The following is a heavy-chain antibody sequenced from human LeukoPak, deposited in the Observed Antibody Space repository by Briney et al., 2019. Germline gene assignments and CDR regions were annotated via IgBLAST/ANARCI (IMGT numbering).Heavy chain of an antibody. V-gene: IGHV4-61*02. Sequence: SQTLSLTCTVSGGSISSGSYYWSWIRQPAGKGLEWIGRIYTSGSTNYNPSLKSRVTISVDTSKNQSSLKLSSVTAADTAVYYCARDRNIAASYYYYYYYMDVWGKGTTVTVSS. J-gene: IGHJ6*03. D-gene: IGHD6-6*01. CDR3: ARDRNIAASYYYYYYYMDV. CDR2: IYTSGST. CDR1: GGSISSGSYY.